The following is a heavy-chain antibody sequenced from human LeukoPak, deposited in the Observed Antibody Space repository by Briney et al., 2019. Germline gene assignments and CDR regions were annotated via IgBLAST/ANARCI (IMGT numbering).Heavy chain of an antibody. V-gene: IGHV3-15*01. J-gene: IGHJ4*02. Sequence: PGGSLRLSCAASGFTFSNAWMSWVRQAPGKGREWVGRIKSKTDGGTTDYAAPVKGRFTISRDDSKNTLYLQMNSLKTEDTAVYYCTTDRGYDFWSGYCDYWGQGTLVTVSS. D-gene: IGHD3-3*01. CDR1: GFTFSNAW. CDR3: TTDRGYDFWSGYCDY. CDR2: IKSKTDGGTT.